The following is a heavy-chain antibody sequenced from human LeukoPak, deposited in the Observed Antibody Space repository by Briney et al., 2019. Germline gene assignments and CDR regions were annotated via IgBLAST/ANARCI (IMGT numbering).Heavy chain of an antibody. V-gene: IGHV4-34*01. J-gene: IGHJ4*02. D-gene: IGHD3-22*01. Sequence: SETLSLTCRVYGESFSDYYCAWIRQPPGKGLEWIGELNHVGRTTYNPALKSRVTISADTSKNQFSLKLSSVNAADTAVYYCARVQYFDNGGYWNLDYWGQGTLVTVSS. CDR2: LNHVGRT. CDR1: GESFSDYY. CDR3: ARVQYFDNGGYWNLDY.